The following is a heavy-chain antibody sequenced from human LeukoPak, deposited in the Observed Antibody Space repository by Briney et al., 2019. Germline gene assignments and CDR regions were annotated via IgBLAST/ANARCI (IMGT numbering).Heavy chain of an antibody. CDR1: GFTFSSYA. Sequence: GGSLRLSCAASGFTFSSYAMSWVRQAPGKGLEWVSTISGSGGSTYHADSVKGRFTISRDNSKNTLYLQMNSLRAEDTAVYYCAKGPYYYDSSAYHYGAFDIWGQGTMVTVSS. D-gene: IGHD3-22*01. J-gene: IGHJ3*02. CDR2: ISGSGGST. V-gene: IGHV3-23*01. CDR3: AKGPYYYDSSAYHYGAFDI.